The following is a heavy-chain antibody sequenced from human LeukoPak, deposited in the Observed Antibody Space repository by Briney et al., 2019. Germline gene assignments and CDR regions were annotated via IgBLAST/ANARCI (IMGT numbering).Heavy chain of an antibody. CDR2: ISSSSSTI. CDR1: GFTFSSYR. CDR3: ATPAKEAYPSPPDYYYYGMDV. Sequence: GGSLRLSCAASGFTFSSYRMNWVRQAPGKGLEWVSYISSSSSTIYYADSVKGRFTISRDNAKNSLYLQMNSLRDEDTAVYYCATPAKEAYPSPPDYYYYGMDVWGQGTTVTVSS. J-gene: IGHJ6*02. V-gene: IGHV3-48*02.